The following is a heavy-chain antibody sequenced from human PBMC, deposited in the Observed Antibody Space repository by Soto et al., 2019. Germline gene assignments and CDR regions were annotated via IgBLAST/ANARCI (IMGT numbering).Heavy chain of an antibody. CDR2: INPDGRGT. J-gene: IGHJ2*01. D-gene: IGHD1-26*01. Sequence: EVQLVESGGGLVQPGGSLTLSCAASGFTFSSYWMHWVRQAPGKGVVWVSRINPDGRGTNYADSVKGRFTISRDNAKNTLYLQMNSLRPEDTAEYYCARVGQGAWYFDLWGRGTLVTVSS. CDR3: ARVGQGAWYFDL. V-gene: IGHV3-74*01. CDR1: GFTFSSYW.